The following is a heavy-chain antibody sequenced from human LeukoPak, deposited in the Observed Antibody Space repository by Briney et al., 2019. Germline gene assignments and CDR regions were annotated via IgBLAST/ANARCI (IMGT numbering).Heavy chain of an antibody. D-gene: IGHD3-10*01. J-gene: IGHJ4*02. Sequence: GGSLRLSCAASGFTFSSYVKRWVRQAPGKGLEWVSSISSTGNYIYYADSVKGRFTISRDNANNSLYLQMNSLRAEDTAVYYCAFGEGYKVDYWGQGTLVTVSS. V-gene: IGHV3-21*01. CDR2: ISSTGNYI. CDR1: GFTFSSYV. CDR3: AFGEGYKVDY.